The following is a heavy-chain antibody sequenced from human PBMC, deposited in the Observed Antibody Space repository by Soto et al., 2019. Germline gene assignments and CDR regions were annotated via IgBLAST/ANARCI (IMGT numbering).Heavy chain of an antibody. CDR2: IKQDGSEN. V-gene: IGHV3-7*03. Sequence: PGGSLRLSCAASGFTFSGYWMSWARQAPWKGLEWVANIKQDGSENYFVDSVKGRFTISRDNAKNSLYLQMNSLKTDDTAVYYCARRGRRSGNYADAFDIWGQGTMVTVSS. J-gene: IGHJ3*02. CDR1: GFTFSGYW. CDR3: ARRGRRSGNYADAFDI. D-gene: IGHD1-26*01.